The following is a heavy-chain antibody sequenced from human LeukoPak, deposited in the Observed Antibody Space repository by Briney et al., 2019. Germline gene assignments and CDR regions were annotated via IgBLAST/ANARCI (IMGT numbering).Heavy chain of an antibody. J-gene: IGHJ6*04. V-gene: IGHV3-21*01. D-gene: IGHD6-13*01. Sequence: GGSLRLSCVASGFTFSSDSMNWVRQAPGKGLEWVSYISESSTYIYYAKSVKGRFTISRDNAKNSLYLQMNSLRGEDTAVYYCARDDAAAARASGMDVWGKGTAVTVSS. CDR3: ARDDAAAARASGMDV. CDR2: ISESSTYI. CDR1: GFTFSSDS.